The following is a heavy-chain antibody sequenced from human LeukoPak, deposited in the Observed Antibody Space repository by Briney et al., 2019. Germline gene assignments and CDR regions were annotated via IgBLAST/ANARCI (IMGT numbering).Heavy chain of an antibody. D-gene: IGHD3-10*01. Sequence: GGSPRLSCAASGFTFSSYWMSWVRQAPGKGLEWVANIKQDGSEKYYVDSVKGRFTISRDNAKNSLYLQMNSLRAEDTAVYYCARDQVKFINTAIFDYWGQGTLVTVSS. CDR3: ARDQVKFINTAIFDY. J-gene: IGHJ4*02. CDR2: IKQDGSEK. CDR1: GFTFSSYW. V-gene: IGHV3-7*01.